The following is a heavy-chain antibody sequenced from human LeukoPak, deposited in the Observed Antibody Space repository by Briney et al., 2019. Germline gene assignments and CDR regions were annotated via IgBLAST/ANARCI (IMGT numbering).Heavy chain of an antibody. CDR3: AREAGRGAYYYYGMDV. CDR2: IYSGGST. D-gene: IGHD2-15*01. CDR1: GFTVGSNY. V-gene: IGHV3-66*01. J-gene: IGHJ6*02. Sequence: GGSLRLSCAASGFTVGSNYMSWVRQAPGKGLEWVSVIYSGGSTYYADSVKGRFTISRDNSKNTLYLQMNSLRAEDTAVYYCAREAGRGAYYYYGMDVWGQGTTVTVSS.